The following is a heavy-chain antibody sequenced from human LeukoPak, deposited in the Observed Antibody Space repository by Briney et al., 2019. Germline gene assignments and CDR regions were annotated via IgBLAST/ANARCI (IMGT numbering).Heavy chain of an antibody. Sequence: SGPTLVNPTQTLTLTCTFSGFSLSTDGVGVGWIRQPPGKALEWLALIYWDDDKRYSPSLRSRLTITKDTSKNQVVLTMTNMDPVDTSTYYCAHSWPHFYDSSGYYGASYGMDVWVQGTTVTVSS. V-gene: IGHV2-5*02. J-gene: IGHJ6*02. CDR2: IYWDDDK. CDR3: AHSWPHFYDSSGYYGASYGMDV. D-gene: IGHD3-22*01. CDR1: GFSLSTDGVG.